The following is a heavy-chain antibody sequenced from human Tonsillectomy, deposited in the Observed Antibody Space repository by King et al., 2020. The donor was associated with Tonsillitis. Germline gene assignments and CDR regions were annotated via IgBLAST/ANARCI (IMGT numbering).Heavy chain of an antibody. CDR3: ARGPYGYFDY. D-gene: IGHD3-10*01. V-gene: IGHV4-59*01. CDR2: IYLSGST. CDR1: GASISSYY. J-gene: IGHJ4*02. Sequence: QLQESGPGLVKPSETLSLTCTVSGASISSYYWTWIRQPPGKGLEWIGYIYLSGSTNYNPSLRSRFTISVDTSKNQFSRKLSSVTAADTAVYYCARGPYGYFDYWGQGTLVTVSS.